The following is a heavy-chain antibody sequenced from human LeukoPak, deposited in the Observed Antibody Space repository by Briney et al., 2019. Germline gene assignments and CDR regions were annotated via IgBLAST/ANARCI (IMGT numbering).Heavy chain of an antibody. D-gene: IGHD3-22*01. Sequence: GGSLRLSCAASGFTFSSYGMHWVRQAPGKGLEWVSVISFDGSNEYYAGSVKGRFTISRDNSKKTLYLQMNSLRAEDTAVYYCAKSFYYDVNGYLHYWGQGTLVTVSS. V-gene: IGHV3-30*18. CDR2: ISFDGSNE. CDR3: AKSFYYDVNGYLHY. CDR1: GFTFSSYG. J-gene: IGHJ4*02.